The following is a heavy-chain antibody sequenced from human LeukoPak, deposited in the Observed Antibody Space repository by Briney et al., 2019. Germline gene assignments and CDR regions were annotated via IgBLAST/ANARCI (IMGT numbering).Heavy chain of an antibody. D-gene: IGHD6-13*01. CDR3: ARDRVGQQLVGRKYYYYYMDV. Sequence: PSETLSLTCSVSGVSISSGSNYWGWIRQPPGKTLEWIGSIYSSGGTYYNPSLKSRAIILIDTAKNHVSLNLSSVTAADTAVYYCARDRVGQQLVGRKYYYYYMDVWGKGTTVTISS. J-gene: IGHJ6*03. CDR2: IYSSGGT. CDR1: GVSISSGSNY. V-gene: IGHV4-39*07.